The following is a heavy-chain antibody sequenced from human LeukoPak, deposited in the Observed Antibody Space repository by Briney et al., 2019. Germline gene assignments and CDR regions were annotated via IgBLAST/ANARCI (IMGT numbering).Heavy chain of an antibody. Sequence: KSSETLSLTCTVSGGSISSSSYYWGWIRQPPGKGLEWIGSIYYSGSTYYNPSLKSRVTISVDTSKNQFSLKLSSVTAADTAVYYCASYAAILPYTTFDYWGQGTLVTVSS. CDR1: GGSISSSSYY. V-gene: IGHV4-39*01. CDR3: ASYAAILPYTTFDY. J-gene: IGHJ4*02. CDR2: IYYSGST. D-gene: IGHD2-2*02.